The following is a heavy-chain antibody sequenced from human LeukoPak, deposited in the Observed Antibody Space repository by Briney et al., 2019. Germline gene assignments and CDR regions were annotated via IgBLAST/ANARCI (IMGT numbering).Heavy chain of an antibody. Sequence: SVKVSCKSSGGTFSSYAISWVRPAPGKGLEWMGSIIPIFGTANYAQKFQGRVTINTDESRSAAYMEANSHGDEHMAVYYCAKENFGVVIDYWVQASLV. V-gene: IGHV1-69*05. D-gene: IGHD3-3*01. CDR3: AKENFGVVIDY. CDR2: IIPIFGTA. CDR1: GGTFSSYA. J-gene: IGHJ4*02.